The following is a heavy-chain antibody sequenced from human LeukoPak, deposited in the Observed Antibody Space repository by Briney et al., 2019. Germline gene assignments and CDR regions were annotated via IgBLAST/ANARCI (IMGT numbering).Heavy chain of an antibody. CDR1: GFTFSSYG. Sequence: GGSLRLSCAASGFTFSSYGMHWVRQAPGKGLEWVAFIRYDGSNKYYADSVKGRFTISRDNSKNTLYLQMNSLRAEDTAVYYCARDYMDAFDIWGQGTMVTVSS. J-gene: IGHJ3*02. V-gene: IGHV3-30*02. CDR2: IRYDGSNK. CDR3: ARDYMDAFDI.